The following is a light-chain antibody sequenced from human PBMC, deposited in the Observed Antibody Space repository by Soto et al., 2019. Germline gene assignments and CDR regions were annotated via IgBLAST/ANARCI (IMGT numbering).Light chain of an antibody. Sequence: DLVLTQSPLSLPVTPGEPASISCRSSQSLLSSNGNTYLDWYLQKPGQSPQVLIYLGSNRASGVPDRFSGSGSGTDFILKISRVEAEDVGIYYCMQGLTTPLTFGGGTKVEIK. J-gene: IGKJ4*01. CDR2: LGS. CDR3: MQGLTTPLT. V-gene: IGKV2-28*01. CDR1: QSLLSSNGNTY.